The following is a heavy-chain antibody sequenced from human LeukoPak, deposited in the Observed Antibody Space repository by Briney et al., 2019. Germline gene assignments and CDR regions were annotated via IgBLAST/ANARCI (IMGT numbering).Heavy chain of an antibody. CDR3: ARDGASWGDFDY. V-gene: IGHV3-30*04. Sequence: GGSLGLSCAASGFTFSSYAMHWVRQAPGKGLEWVAVISYDGSNKYYADSVKGRFTISRDNSKNTLYLQMNSLRAEDTAVYYCARDGASWGDFDYWGQGTLVTVSS. D-gene: IGHD2-2*01. CDR2: ISYDGSNK. J-gene: IGHJ4*02. CDR1: GFTFSSYA.